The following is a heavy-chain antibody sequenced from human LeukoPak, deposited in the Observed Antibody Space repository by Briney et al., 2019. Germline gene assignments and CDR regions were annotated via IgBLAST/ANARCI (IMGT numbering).Heavy chain of an antibody. CDR1: GFTFSDYY. CDR2: ISSSGSTI. J-gene: IGHJ6*02. D-gene: IGHD2-2*01. CDR3: AREIGYCSSTSCYLQYYYYGMDV. Sequence: GGSLRLSCAASGFTFSDYYMSWIRQAPGKGLEWVPYISSSGSTIYYADSVKGRFTISRDNAKNSLYLQMNSLRAEDTAVYYCAREIGYCSSTSCYLQYYYYGMDVWGQGTTVTVSS. V-gene: IGHV3-11*01.